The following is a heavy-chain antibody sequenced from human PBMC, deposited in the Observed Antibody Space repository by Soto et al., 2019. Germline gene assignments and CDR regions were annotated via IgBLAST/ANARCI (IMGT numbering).Heavy chain of an antibody. CDR3: ARIPGP. V-gene: IGHV3-48*01. CDR1: GFTFSTYS. J-gene: IGHJ5*02. D-gene: IGHD2-21*01. Sequence: GGSLRLSCAASGFTFSTYSMNWVRQAPGKGLEWVSYISSSSSTIFYTDSVKGRFTVSRDNAKNSLYLQMNSLRAEDTAVYYCARIPGPWGQGTLVTVSS. CDR2: ISSSSSTI.